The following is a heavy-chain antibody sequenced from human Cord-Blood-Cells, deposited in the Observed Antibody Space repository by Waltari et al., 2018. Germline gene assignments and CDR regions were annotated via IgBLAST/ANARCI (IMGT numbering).Heavy chain of an antibody. Sequence: EVQLVESGGGLVQPGGSLRLSCAASGFTFSSYWMHWVRQAPGKGLVWVSRINSDGSSTSYADSVKGRFTISRDNAKNTLYLQMNSLRAEDTAVYYCARDGGGAARPYYYYYGMDVWGQGTTVTVSS. CDR1: GFTFSSYW. J-gene: IGHJ6*02. V-gene: IGHV3-74*01. D-gene: IGHD6-6*01. CDR2: INSDGSST. CDR3: ARDGGGAARPYYYYYGMDV.